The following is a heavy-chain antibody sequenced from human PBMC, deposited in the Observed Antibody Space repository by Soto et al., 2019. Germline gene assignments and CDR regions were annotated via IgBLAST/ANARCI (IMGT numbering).Heavy chain of an antibody. Sequence: AESLSLTCAVSGFTPSFYSLTWVRQAPGKGLEWVPTTDRNSPTTYYADSVRVRFTVSRDNSNITLNLQMISLRAEDTSLYYCATIHSSSRSFDSWGQGTLVTVSS. D-gene: IGHD2-15*01. CDR3: ATIHSSSRSFDS. J-gene: IGHJ4*02. CDR1: GFTPSFYS. CDR2: TDRNSPTT. V-gene: IGHV3-23*05.